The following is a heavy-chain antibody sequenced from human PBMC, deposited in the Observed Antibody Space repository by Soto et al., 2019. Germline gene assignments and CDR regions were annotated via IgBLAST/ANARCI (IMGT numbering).Heavy chain of an antibody. CDR3: ARDLYDILTGYYHGYYFGY. CDR1: GGSISSYY. CDR2: IYTSGST. J-gene: IGHJ4*02. Sequence: SETLSLTCTVSGGSISSYYWSWIRQPAGKGLEWIGRIYTSGSTNYNPSLKSRVTMSVDTSKNQFSLKLSSVTAADTAVYYCARDLYDILTGYYHGYYFGYWGQGTLVTVSS. V-gene: IGHV4-4*07. D-gene: IGHD3-9*01.